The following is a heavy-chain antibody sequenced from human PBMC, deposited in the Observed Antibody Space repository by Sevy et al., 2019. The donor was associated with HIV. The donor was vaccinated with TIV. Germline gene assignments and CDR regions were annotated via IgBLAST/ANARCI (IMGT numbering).Heavy chain of an antibody. V-gene: IGHV2-5*02. CDR1: GFSLSTSGVG. CDR3: AHRRDDTVVMVYGDFDY. CDR2: IYWDDDK. D-gene: IGHD2-8*01. J-gene: IGHJ4*02. Sequence: SGPTLVNPIQTLTLTCTFSGFSLSTSGVGVGWIRQPPGKALEWLALIYWDDDKRYSPSLKNRLTITKDTSKNQVVLTMTNMDPVDTATYYCAHRRDDTVVMVYGDFDYWGQGTLVTVSS.